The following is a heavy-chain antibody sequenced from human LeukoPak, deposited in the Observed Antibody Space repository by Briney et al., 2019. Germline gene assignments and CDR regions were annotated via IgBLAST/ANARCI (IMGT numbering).Heavy chain of an antibody. Sequence: ASVKVSCKASGYTFTGYYMHWVRQSPGQGLEWMGWINPNSGGTNYAQKFQGRVTMTRDTSISTAYMELSRLRSDDTAVYYCARTVDRFNHNDYWGQGTLVTVSS. V-gene: IGHV1-2*02. J-gene: IGHJ4*02. CDR2: INPNSGGT. CDR3: ARTVDRFNHNDY. CDR1: GYTFTGYY. D-gene: IGHD3-22*01.